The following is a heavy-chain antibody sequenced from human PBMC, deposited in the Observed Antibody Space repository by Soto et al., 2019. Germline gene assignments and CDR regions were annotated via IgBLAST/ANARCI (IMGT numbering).Heavy chain of an antibody. CDR3: ARAKGRIAVAGYYYYGMDV. CDR1: GDSVSSNSAA. D-gene: IGHD6-19*01. V-gene: IGHV6-1*01. Sequence: QTLSLTCAISGDSVSSNSAAWNWIRQSPSRGLEWLGRTYYRSKWYNDYAVSVKSRITINPDTSKNQFSLQLNSVTPEDTAVYYCARAKGRIAVAGYYYYGMDVWGQGTTVTVSS. CDR2: TYYRSKWYN. J-gene: IGHJ6*02.